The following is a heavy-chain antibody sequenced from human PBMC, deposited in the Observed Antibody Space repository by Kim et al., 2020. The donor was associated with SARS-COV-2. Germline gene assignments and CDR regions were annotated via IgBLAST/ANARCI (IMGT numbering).Heavy chain of an antibody. CDR3: AKIRYSYGPNWFDP. J-gene: IGHJ5*02. V-gene: IGHV3-9*01. D-gene: IGHD5-18*01. Sequence: ADSVKGRFTISRDNGKNALYLQMNSLRTEDTAWYYCAKIRYSYGPNWFDPWGQGTLVTVSS.